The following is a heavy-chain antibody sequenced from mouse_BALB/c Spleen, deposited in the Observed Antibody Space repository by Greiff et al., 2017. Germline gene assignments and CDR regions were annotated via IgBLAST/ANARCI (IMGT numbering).Heavy chain of an antibody. D-gene: IGHD2-1*01. CDR1: GYSITSGYY. Sequence: EVKLMESGPGLVKPSQSLSLTCSVTGYSITSGYYWNWIRQFPGNKLEWMGYISYDGSNNYNPSLKNRISITRDTSKNQFFLKLNSVTTEDTATYYCARDTYGNYAMDYWGQGTSVTVSS. J-gene: IGHJ4*01. V-gene: IGHV3-6*02. CDR3: ARDTYGNYAMDY. CDR2: ISYDGSN.